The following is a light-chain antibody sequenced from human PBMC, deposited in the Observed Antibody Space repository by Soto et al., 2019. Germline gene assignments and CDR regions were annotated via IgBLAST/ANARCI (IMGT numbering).Light chain of an antibody. J-gene: IGLJ1*01. Sequence: QSVLTQPPSVSEAPGQRFTISCTGTISDIGAGYDVHWYQQLPGAAPKLLIYSNAIRPSGVPDRFSGSKSGTSASLAITGLRAEDEADYYCKSYDSSLSNYVFGTGTKVTVL. CDR3: KSYDSSLSNYV. V-gene: IGLV1-40*01. CDR1: ISDIGAGYD. CDR2: SNA.